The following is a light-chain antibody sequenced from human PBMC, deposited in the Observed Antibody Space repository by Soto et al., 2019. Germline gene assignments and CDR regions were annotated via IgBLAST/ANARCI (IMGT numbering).Light chain of an antibody. V-gene: IGKV3-20*01. CDR1: QRVTSSY. CDR2: DAS. J-gene: IGKJ1*01. CDR3: QQYGSSGT. Sequence: EIVLTQSPGTLSLSPGERATLSCRASQRVTSSYLAWFQQKPGQAPRLLIYDASDRATGIPDRFSGSGSGTDFTLTISRLEPEDFAVYYCQQYGSSGTFGQGTKVDIK.